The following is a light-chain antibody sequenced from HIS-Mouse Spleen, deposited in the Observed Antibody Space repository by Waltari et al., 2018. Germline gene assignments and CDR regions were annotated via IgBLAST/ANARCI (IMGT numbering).Light chain of an antibody. CDR1: ALPKKY. CDR2: EDS. CDR3: YSTDSSGNHRV. J-gene: IGLJ2*01. Sequence: SYELTQPPSVSVSPGQTARITCAGDALPKKYAYWYQQKSGQAPVMVSHEDSKRPSGIPERFSGSSSGTMATLTISGAQVEDEADYYCYSTDSSGNHRVFGGGTKLTVL. V-gene: IGLV3-10*01.